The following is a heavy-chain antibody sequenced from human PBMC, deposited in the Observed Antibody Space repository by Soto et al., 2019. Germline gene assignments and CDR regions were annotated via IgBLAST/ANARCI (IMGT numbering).Heavy chain of an antibody. V-gene: IGHV1-2*04. CDR3: AIGGRWLVPEDAFDI. Sequence: GASVKVSCKASGYTFTGYYMHWGRQAPGQGLEWMGWINPNSGGTNYAQKFQGWVTMTRDTSISTAYMELSRLRSDDTAVYYCAIGGRWLVPEDAFDIWGQGTMVTVSS. CDR1: GYTFTGYY. J-gene: IGHJ3*02. CDR2: INPNSGGT. D-gene: IGHD6-19*01.